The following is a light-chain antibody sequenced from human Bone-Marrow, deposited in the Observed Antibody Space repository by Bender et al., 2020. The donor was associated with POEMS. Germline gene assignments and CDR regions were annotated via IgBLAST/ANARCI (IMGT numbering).Light chain of an antibody. Sequence: QSVVTQPPSLSEAPRQRVTISCSGSSSNIGNHGVNWYQQLPGTDPKLLLYSNYHRPAGVPDRFSGSKSGTSASLAISGLRSGDEADYYCAAWDDSLSGVVFGGGTKLTVL. J-gene: IGLJ2*01. CDR3: AAWDDSLSGVV. CDR2: SNY. CDR1: SSNIGNHG. V-gene: IGLV1-47*02.